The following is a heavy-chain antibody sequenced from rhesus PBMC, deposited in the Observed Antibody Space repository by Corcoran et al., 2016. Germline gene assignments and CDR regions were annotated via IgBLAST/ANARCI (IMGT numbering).Heavy chain of an antibody. D-gene: IGHD6-25*01. CDR3: TRESGRGYFDY. V-gene: IGHV1S9*01. CDR1: GYTFTSYS. Sequence: QVQLVQSGAYVKKPGSSVKLSCKASGYTFTSYSHNWVDRYPGQVLEWMGWNNTSKGNTGYAQKFQGRVTMTRDKSTSTAYMELSSLRSEDTAVYYCTRESGRGYFDYWGQGVLVTVSS. CDR2: NNTSKGNT. J-gene: IGHJ4*01.